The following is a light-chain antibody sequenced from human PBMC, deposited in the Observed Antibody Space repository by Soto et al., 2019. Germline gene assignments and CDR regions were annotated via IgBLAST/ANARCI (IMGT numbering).Light chain of an antibody. Sequence: QSVLTQPASVSGSPGQSITISCTGTSSDVGGYNYVSWYQHHPGKAPKLIIYEVSNRPSGVSNRFSGSKSGNTASLTIPGLQADDEADYYCCSYAGSSYYVFGSGTKVTV. V-gene: IGLV2-14*01. CDR1: SSDVGGYNY. CDR2: EVS. J-gene: IGLJ1*01. CDR3: CSYAGSSYYV.